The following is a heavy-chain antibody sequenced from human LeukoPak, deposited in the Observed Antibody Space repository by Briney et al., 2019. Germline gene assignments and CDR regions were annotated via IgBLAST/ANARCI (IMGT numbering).Heavy chain of an antibody. CDR3: AREESNQRGNYYYYMDV. D-gene: IGHD4-11*01. J-gene: IGHJ6*03. CDR2: IIPIFGTA. CDR1: GGTFSSYA. V-gene: IGHV1-69*05. Sequence: SVKVSCKASGGTFSSYAISWVRQAPGQGLEWMGRIIPIFGTANYAQKFQGSVTITTDESTSTASMELSSLRSEDTAVYYCAREESNQRGNYYYYMDVWGKGTTVTVSS.